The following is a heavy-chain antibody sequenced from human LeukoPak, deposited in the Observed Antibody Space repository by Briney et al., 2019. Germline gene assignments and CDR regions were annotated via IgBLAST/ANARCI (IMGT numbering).Heavy chain of an antibody. J-gene: IGHJ3*02. D-gene: IGHD5-12*01. CDR3: ARQVATKGEWAFDI. Sequence: PSETLSLTCAVYGGSFSGYYWSWIRQPLGKGLEWIGEINHSGSTNYNPSLKSRVTISVDTSKNQFSLKLSSVTASDTAMYYCARQVATKGEWAFDIWGQGTMVTASS. CDR2: INHSGST. V-gene: IGHV4-34*01. CDR1: GGSFSGYY.